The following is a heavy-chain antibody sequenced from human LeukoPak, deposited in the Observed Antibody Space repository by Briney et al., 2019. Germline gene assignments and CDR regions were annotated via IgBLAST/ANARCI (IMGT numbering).Heavy chain of an antibody. CDR1: GVSISSSSYY. V-gene: IGHV4-39*07. CDR3: ARVLWLMDYYYYMDV. J-gene: IGHJ6*03. CDR2: IYYSGNT. D-gene: IGHD5-18*01. Sequence: PSETLSLTCTVSGVSISSSSYYWGWIRQPPGKGLEWIGSIYYSGNTYYNPSLKSRVTISVDMSKNQFSLKLSSVTAADTAVYYCARVLWLMDYYYYMDVWGKGTTVTVSS.